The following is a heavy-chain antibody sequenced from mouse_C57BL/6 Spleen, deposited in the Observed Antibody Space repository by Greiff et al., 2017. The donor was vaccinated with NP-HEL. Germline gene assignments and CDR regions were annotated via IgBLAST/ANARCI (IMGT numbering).Heavy chain of an antibody. Sequence: EVMLVESGGGLVKPGGSLKLSRAASGFTFSSQAIAWVRQTPEKRPEWVATNCDGGSFTYYPDHVKGRFPIPRDQYKNNLYLKMSHLESEDTARYYCARGYGGSTGYFEVWGTGTTVTVSS. V-gene: IGHV5-4*03. CDR1: GFTFSSQA. CDR2: NCDGGSFT. CDR3: ARGYGGSTGYFEV. D-gene: IGHD1-1*01. J-gene: IGHJ1*03.